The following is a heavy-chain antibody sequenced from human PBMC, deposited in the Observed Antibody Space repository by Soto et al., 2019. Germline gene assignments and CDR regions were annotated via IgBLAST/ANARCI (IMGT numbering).Heavy chain of an antibody. CDR3: ARVDGYTFPNDY. CDR1: GFTFSAYS. V-gene: IGHV3-21*01. Sequence: GGSLRLSCVASGFTFSAYSMSWVRQAPGKGLEWVSSITSGSDYIYYADSLKGRFTISRDNAKNSLYLQMHSLRAEDTAFYYCARVDGYTFPNDYWGQGTLVTVS. CDR2: ITSGSDYI. J-gene: IGHJ4*02. D-gene: IGHD5-12*01.